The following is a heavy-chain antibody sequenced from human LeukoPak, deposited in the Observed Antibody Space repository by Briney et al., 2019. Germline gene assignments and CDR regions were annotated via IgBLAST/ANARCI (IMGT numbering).Heavy chain of an antibody. Sequence: GGSLRLSCAASGFTFSSYWMHWVRQAPGKGLVWVSRINSDGGSTSYADSVKGRFTISRDNAKNTPYLQMNSLRAEDTAVYYCAREDYGDYFDYWGQGTLVTVSS. J-gene: IGHJ4*02. D-gene: IGHD4-17*01. CDR3: AREDYGDYFDY. CDR1: GFTFSSYW. CDR2: INSDGGST. V-gene: IGHV3-74*01.